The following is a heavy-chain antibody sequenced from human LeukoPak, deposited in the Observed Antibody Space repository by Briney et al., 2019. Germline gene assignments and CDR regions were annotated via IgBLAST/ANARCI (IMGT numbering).Heavy chain of an antibody. CDR1: GFTLSNHA. D-gene: IGHD3-22*01. V-gene: IGHV3-23*01. CDR2: ISGSGAMT. J-gene: IGHJ4*02. CDR3: ARVSSRRLPPTYSYDRRNYFDY. Sequence: GGSLRLSCAASGFTLSNHAMIWVRQAPGKGLEWVSSISGSGAMTYYADSVKGRFTISRDNAKNSLYLQMNSLRAEDTAIYYCARVSSRRLPPTYSYDRRNYFDYWGQGTLVTVSS.